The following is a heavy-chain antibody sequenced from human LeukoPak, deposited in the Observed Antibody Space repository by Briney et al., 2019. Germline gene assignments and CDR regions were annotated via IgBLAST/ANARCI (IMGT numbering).Heavy chain of an antibody. Sequence: PSETLSPTRTLSGASISSSRYYSGWLRQPPWKGLERFGSIYYSGSTFYNPSLKSRVTISVDTSKNQFSLKLSSVPAADTAVYYCARTNYGDYVSAFDIWGQGTMVTVSS. CDR2: IYYSGST. CDR1: GASISSSRYY. CDR3: ARTNYGDYVSAFDI. J-gene: IGHJ3*02. V-gene: IGHV4-39*01. D-gene: IGHD4-17*01.